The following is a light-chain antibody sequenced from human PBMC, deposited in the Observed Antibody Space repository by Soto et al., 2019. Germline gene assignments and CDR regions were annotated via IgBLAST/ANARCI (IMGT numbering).Light chain of an antibody. J-gene: IGLJ1*01. CDR2: EVS. V-gene: IGLV2-14*01. Sequence: QSALTQPASVSGSPGQSITISCTGTSSDVGGYNYVSWYQQHPGKAPTLMIYEVSNWPSGVSNRFSGSKSGNTASLTISGLQAEDEADYYCSSYTSSSTLYVFGTGTKVTVL. CDR1: SSDVGGYNY. CDR3: SSYTSSSTLYV.